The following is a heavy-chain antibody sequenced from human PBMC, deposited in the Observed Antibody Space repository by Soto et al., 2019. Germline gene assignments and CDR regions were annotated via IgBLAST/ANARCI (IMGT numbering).Heavy chain of an antibody. CDR2: IWYDGSTK. CDR3: ARVASSSSWHIPHFDQ. J-gene: IGHJ4*02. V-gene: IGHV3-33*01. Sequence: HPGGSLRLSCAASGFMFRSYAMHWVRQAPGKGLEWVAGIWYDGSTKYCGDSVKGRYSISRDNSKNMLDLQMNSLRAEDTAVYYCARVASSSSWHIPHFDQWGQGTLVTVSS. D-gene: IGHD6-13*01. CDR1: GFMFRSYA.